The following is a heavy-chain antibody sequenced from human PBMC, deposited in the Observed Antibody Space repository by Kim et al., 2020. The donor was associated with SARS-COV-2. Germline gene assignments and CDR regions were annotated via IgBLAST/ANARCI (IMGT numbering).Heavy chain of an antibody. CDR3: AREGYYYDSSGYSFDI. Sequence: SVKGRFTISRDNAKNSLYLQMNSLRAEDTAVYYCAREGYYYDSSGYSFDIWGQGTMVTVSS. D-gene: IGHD3-22*01. V-gene: IGHV3-11*06. J-gene: IGHJ3*02.